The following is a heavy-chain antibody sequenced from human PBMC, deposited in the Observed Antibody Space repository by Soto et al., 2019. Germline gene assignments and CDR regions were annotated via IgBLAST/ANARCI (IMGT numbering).Heavy chain of an antibody. J-gene: IGHJ3*02. CDR3: AKGSMITFGGFIVIDAVDI. CDR1: GFTFSSYA. CDR2: ISGSGGST. Sequence: EVQLLESGGGLVQPGGSLRLSCAASGFTFSSYAMSWVRQAPGKGLEWVSAISGSGGSTYYADSVKGRFTISRDNSKNTLYLPMNSLRAEDTAVYYCAKGSMITFGGFIVIDAVDIWGQGTMVTVSS. V-gene: IGHV3-23*01. D-gene: IGHD3-16*02.